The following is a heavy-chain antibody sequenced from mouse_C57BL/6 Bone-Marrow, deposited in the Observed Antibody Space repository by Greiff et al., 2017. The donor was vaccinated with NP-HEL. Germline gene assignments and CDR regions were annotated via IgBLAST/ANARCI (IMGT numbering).Heavy chain of an antibody. V-gene: IGHV1-59*01. D-gene: IGHD1-1*01. CDR2: IDPSDSYT. Sequence: QVQLQQPGAELVRPGTSVKLSCKASGYTFTSYWMHWVKQRPGQGLEWIGVIDPSDSYTNYNQKFKGKATLTVDTSSSTAYMQLSSLTSEDSAVYYCARPLLLLYGGAWFAYWGQGTLVTVSA. CDR3: ARPLLLLYGGAWFAY. CDR1: GYTFTSYW. J-gene: IGHJ3*01.